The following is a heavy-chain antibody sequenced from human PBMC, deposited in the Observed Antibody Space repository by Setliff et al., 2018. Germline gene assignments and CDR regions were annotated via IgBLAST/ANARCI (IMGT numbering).Heavy chain of an antibody. CDR2: IYYSGGT. V-gene: IGHV4-39*01. CDR3: ARRYSTAWFFDY. J-gene: IGHJ4*02. Sequence: TLSLTCTVSGDSISSSNSFWGWIRQPPGKGLEWIGSIYYSGGTYYNPSLKSQVTLSVDTSKNQFSLRLSSLTAADTAVYYCARRYSTAWFFDYWGQGTLVTVSS. CDR1: GDSISSSNSF. D-gene: IGHD6-19*01.